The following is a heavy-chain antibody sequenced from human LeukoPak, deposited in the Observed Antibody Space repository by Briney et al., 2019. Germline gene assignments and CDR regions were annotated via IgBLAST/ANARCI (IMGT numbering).Heavy chain of an antibody. CDR3: ARGLEYHYDSSGYSGAFDI. D-gene: IGHD3-22*01. V-gene: IGHV1-69*05. CDR2: IIPIFGTA. J-gene: IGHJ3*02. CDR1: GGTFSSYA. Sequence: SVKVSCKASGGTFSSYAISWVRQAPGQGLEWMGGIIPIFGTANYAQKFQGRVTITTDESTSTAYMELSSLRSEDTAVYYCARGLEYHYDSSGYSGAFDIWGQGTMVTVSS.